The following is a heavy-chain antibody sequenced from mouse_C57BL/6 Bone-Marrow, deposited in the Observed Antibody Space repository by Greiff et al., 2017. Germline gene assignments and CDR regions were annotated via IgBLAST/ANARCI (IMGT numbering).Heavy chain of an antibody. V-gene: IGHV7-1*01. CDR2: SRNKANDYTT. D-gene: IGHD2-2*01. Sequence: EVKLVESGGGLVQPGRSLRLSCATSGFTFSDFYMEWVRQAPGKGLEWIAASRNKANDYTTEYSASVKGRFIVSRDTSPSILYLQMNALRAEDTAIYYCARDAHGNDAYAMDYWGQGTSVTVSS. CDR1: GFTFSDFY. J-gene: IGHJ4*01. CDR3: ARDAHGNDAYAMDY.